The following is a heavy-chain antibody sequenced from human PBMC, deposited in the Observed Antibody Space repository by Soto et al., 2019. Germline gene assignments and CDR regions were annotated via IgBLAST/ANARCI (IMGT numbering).Heavy chain of an antibody. V-gene: IGHV3-23*01. Sequence: GGSLRLSCAASGFAFDINGMTWVRQVPGKGLEWVSAISAGGGTTYYADPVKGRFTISRDNSKNMLYLQMNSLRAEDTAVYYCVSWVSAHFDNWGQGTLVTVSS. D-gene: IGHD2-8*01. CDR2: ISAGGGTT. J-gene: IGHJ4*02. CDR3: VSWVSAHFDN. CDR1: GFAFDING.